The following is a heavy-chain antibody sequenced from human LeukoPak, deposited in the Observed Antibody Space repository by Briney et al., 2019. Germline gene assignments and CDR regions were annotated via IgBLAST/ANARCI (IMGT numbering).Heavy chain of an antibody. CDR2: ISAYSGKT. CDR1: GYTLTSYG. J-gene: IGHJ2*01. CDR3: ARGSWYPGYFDL. Sequence: ASVKVSCKASGYTLTSYGITWVRQAPGQGLEWMGWISAYSGKTNYAQKLQGRVTMTTDTSTSTAYMELRSLRSDDTAVYYCARGSWYPGYFDLWGRGTLVTVSS. D-gene: IGHD6-13*01. V-gene: IGHV1-18*01.